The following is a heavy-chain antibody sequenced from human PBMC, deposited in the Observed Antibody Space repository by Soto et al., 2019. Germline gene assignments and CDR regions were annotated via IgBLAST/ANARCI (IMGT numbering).Heavy chain of an antibody. CDR2: IYFSGST. CDR1: GGSISSGNFY. D-gene: IGHD1-26*01. V-gene: IGHV4-30-4*01. J-gene: IGHJ4*02. Sequence: VQLQESGPELVRPSETLSLTCTVSGGSISSGNFYWSWIRQPPGKGLEWLGSIYFSGSTSYSPSLPSPLTISLNTSNNQFSPELTAVTAADTVGYYCAHGPHGGNTYFEIWGQGAMVTVSS. CDR3: AHGPHGGNTYFEI.